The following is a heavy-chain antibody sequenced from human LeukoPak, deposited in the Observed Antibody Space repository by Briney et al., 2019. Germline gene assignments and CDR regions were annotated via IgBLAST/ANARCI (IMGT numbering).Heavy chain of an antibody. V-gene: IGHV4-59*01. J-gene: IGHJ6*02. CDR3: ARAFHDSSGYYYGMDV. D-gene: IGHD3-22*01. CDR1: GGSISSYY. CDR2: IYYSGST. Sequence: SETLSLTCTVSGGSISSYYWSWIRQPPGKGLEWIGYIYYSGSTNYNPSLKSRVTISVDTPKNQFSLKLSSVTAADTAVYYCARAFHDSSGYYYGMDVWGQGTTVTVSS.